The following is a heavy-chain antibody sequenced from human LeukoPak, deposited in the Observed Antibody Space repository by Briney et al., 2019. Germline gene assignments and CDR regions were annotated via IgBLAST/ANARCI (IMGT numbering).Heavy chain of an antibody. CDR1: GGSISSSSYY. Sequence: SETLSLTCTVSGGSISSSSYYWGWIRQPPGKGLEWIGYIYYSGSTYYNPSLKSRVTISVDTSKNQFSLKLSSVTAADTAVYYCARERLYYDANYFDYWGQGTLVTVSS. V-gene: IGHV4-30-4*08. CDR2: IYYSGST. J-gene: IGHJ4*02. CDR3: ARERLYYDANYFDY. D-gene: IGHD3-22*01.